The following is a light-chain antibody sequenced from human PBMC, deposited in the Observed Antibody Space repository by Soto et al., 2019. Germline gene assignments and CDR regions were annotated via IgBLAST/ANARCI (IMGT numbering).Light chain of an antibody. CDR3: QQLISYPFT. J-gene: IGKJ3*01. CDR2: AAS. CDR1: QGISSY. V-gene: IGKV1-9*01. Sequence: DLQLTQSPSFLSASVGDRVTITCRASQGISSYLAWYQQKPGKAPNLLIYAASTLQSGVPSRFSGSGSGTDFTLTISSLQPEDFATYYCQQLISYPFTFGPGTKVDI.